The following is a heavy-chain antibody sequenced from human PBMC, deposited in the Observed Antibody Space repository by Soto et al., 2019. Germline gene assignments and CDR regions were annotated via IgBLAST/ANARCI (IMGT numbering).Heavy chain of an antibody. CDR2: ISYDGINK. V-gene: IGHV3-30*03. Sequence: QVQLVESGGGVVQPGRSLRLSCAASGFTFSTYGMHWVRQAPGKGLEWVAVISYDGINKYYPDSVKGRFTISRDNSKXXXXXXXXXXXXXXXXXXXXXXXMWEYSGYDADFDYWGQGTLVTVSS. D-gene: IGHD5-12*01. CDR3: XXXMWEYSGYDADFDY. CDR1: GFTFSTYG. J-gene: IGHJ4*02.